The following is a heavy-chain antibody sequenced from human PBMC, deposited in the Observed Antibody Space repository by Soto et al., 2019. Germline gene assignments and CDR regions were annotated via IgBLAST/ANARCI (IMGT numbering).Heavy chain of an antibody. V-gene: IGHV4-59*11. CDR2: IYYSGSI. J-gene: IGHJ4*02. D-gene: IGHD4-4*01. CDR1: GASISSHY. CDR3: ARGSNLFPYYFDY. Sequence: ASETLSLTCTVSGASISSHYWSWIRQPPGKGLEWIGYIYYSGSINYNPSLKGRVTISVDTSKNQFSLKLNSVTAADTAVYYCARGSNLFPYYFDYWGQGTLVTVSS.